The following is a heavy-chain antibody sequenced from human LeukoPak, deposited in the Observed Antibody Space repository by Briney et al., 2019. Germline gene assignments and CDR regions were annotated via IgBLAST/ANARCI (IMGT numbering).Heavy chain of an antibody. Sequence: GSLRLSCAASGFTFSSYAMSWVRQAPGKGLEWVANIKQDGSEKYYVDSVKGRFTISRDNAKNSLYLQMNSLRTEDTAVYYCAREGLRYPGYFDYWGQGTLVTVSS. CDR1: GFTFSSYA. CDR2: IKQDGSEK. V-gene: IGHV3-7*01. D-gene: IGHD5-12*01. J-gene: IGHJ4*02. CDR3: AREGLRYPGYFDY.